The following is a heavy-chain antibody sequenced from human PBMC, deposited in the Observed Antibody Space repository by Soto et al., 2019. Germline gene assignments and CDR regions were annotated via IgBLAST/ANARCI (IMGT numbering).Heavy chain of an antibody. D-gene: IGHD1-26*01. Sequence: QVQLQESGPGLVKPSETLSLTCTVSGGSVTTSSYYWSWIRQPPGKGLEWMGYIYYSGNANYNPSRGSRVTMSVDTSKNQFSLRLNSVTAADTAVYYCARNPSGGVYTWFDPWGQGTLVTVSS. J-gene: IGHJ5*02. CDR2: IYYSGNA. CDR3: ARNPSGGVYTWFDP. V-gene: IGHV4-61*01. CDR1: GGSVTTSSYY.